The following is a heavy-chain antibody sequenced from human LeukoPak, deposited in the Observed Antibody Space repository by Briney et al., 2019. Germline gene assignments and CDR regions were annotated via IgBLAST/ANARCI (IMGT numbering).Heavy chain of an antibody. CDR1: GDTFIIND. Sequence: GASVKVSCKASGDTFIINDINGVRQATGQGLEWMGWMNPNSGNTGSAQKFQGRITMTRNISKPTAYMALTDLRSQDTAVYYRARVTAAGPWTFVGGQGTTVTLSS. D-gene: IGHD6-13*01. CDR2: MNPNSGNT. CDR3: ARVTAAGPWTFV. J-gene: IGHJ3*01. V-gene: IGHV1-8*02.